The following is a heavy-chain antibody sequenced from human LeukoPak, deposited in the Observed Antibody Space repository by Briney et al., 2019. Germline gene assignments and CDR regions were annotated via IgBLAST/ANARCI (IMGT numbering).Heavy chain of an antibody. J-gene: IGHJ4*02. D-gene: IGHD3-16*01. CDR1: GYTFTSYG. Sequence: ASVKVSCKASGYTFTSYGISWVRQAPGQGLEWMGWISAYNGNTNYAQKLQGRVTMTTDTPTSTAYMELRSLRSDDTAVYYCVWGTTRPYYFDYWGQGTLVTVSS. CDR3: VWGTTRPYYFDY. CDR2: ISAYNGNT. V-gene: IGHV1-18*01.